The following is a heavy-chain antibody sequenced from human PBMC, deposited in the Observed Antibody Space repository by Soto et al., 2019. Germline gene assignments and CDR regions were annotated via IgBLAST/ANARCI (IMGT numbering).Heavy chain of an antibody. J-gene: IGHJ6*02. CDR3: ARETTVTTLGYYYYGMDV. CDR2: INHSGST. Sequence: SETLSLTCAVYGGSFSGYYWSWIRQPPGKGLEWIGEINHSGSTNYNPSLKSRVTISVDTSKNQFSLKLSSVTAADTAVYYCARETTVTTLGYYYYGMDVWGQGTTVTVSS. CDR1: GGSFSGYY. V-gene: IGHV4-34*01. D-gene: IGHD4-17*01.